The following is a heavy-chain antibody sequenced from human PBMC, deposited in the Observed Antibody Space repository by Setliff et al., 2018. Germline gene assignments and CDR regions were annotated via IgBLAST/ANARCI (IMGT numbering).Heavy chain of an antibody. CDR2: ISYEGIDK. CDR3: ARGRHHDTLSGYIDF. J-gene: IGHJ4*02. CDR1: GFTFSSYA. V-gene: IGHV3-30*04. Sequence: PGGSLRLSCAASGFTFSSYALHWVSQAPGKGLEWVTLISYEGIDKNYADSVKGRFTVSRDNSKNTLYLQMNSLRAEDTAFYYCARGRHHDTLSGYIDFLGQGTLVTVSS. D-gene: IGHD3-9*01.